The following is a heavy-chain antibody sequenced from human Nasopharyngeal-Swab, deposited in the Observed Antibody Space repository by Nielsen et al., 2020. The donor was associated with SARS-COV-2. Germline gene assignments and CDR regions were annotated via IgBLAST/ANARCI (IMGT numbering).Heavy chain of an antibody. D-gene: IGHD3-3*01. Sequence: ASVKVSCKASGYTFTSYAMNWVRQAPGQGLEWMGWLNTNTGNPTYAQGFTGRFVFSLDTSVSTAYLQISSLKAEDTAVYYCARGDYDFWSGWVSAFDIWGQGTMVTVSS. J-gene: IGHJ3*02. CDR3: ARGDYDFWSGWVSAFDI. CDR1: GYTFTSYA. V-gene: IGHV7-4-1*02. CDR2: LNTNTGNP.